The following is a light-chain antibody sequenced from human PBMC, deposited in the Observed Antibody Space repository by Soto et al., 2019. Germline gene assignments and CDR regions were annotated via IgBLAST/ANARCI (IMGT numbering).Light chain of an antibody. CDR2: EVS. CDR1: QSLLHSDGKTY. CDR3: MQTVQLPWT. J-gene: IGKJ1*01. Sequence: DIVMTQTPLSLSVTPGQPASISCSARQSLLHSDGKTYFYWYLQKPGQPPQLLIYEVSNGLSGVPDRFSGGGSGTYLKKKTTRVAAEDVEVYYCMQTVQLPWTIRQGTKEEIK. V-gene: IGKV2D-29*01.